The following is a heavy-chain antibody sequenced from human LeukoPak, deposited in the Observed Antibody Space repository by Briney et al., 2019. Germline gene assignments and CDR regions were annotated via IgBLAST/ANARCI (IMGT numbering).Heavy chain of an antibody. CDR2: IYYSGST. CDR3: ARVRSDYGESYYFDY. Sequence: PSETLSLTCTVSGGSISSGGYYWSWIRQPPGKGLEWIGYIYYSGSTYYNPSLKSRVTISVDTSKNQFSLKLSSVTAADTAVYYCARVRSDYGESYYFDYWGQGTLVTVSS. D-gene: IGHD4-17*01. J-gene: IGHJ4*02. V-gene: IGHV4-30-4*08. CDR1: GGSISSGGYY.